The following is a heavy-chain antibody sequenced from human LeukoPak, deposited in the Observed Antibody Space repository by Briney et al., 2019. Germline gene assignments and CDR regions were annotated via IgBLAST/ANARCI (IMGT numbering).Heavy chain of an antibody. V-gene: IGHV4-34*01. J-gene: IGHJ4*02. Sequence: PSETLSLTCAVYGGSFSDYYWSWIRQAPGKGLEWIGEINHSGSTNYNPSLKSRVTISVDMSKNQFSLKLKFVTAADTAVYYCARGGPEMAARSLDYWGPGTLVTVSS. CDR3: ARGGPEMAARSLDY. CDR2: INHSGST. CDR1: GGSFSDYY. D-gene: IGHD6-6*01.